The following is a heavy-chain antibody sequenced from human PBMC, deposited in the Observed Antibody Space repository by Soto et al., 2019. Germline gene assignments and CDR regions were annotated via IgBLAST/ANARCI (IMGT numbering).Heavy chain of an antibody. CDR1: AFTFSSYR. J-gene: IGHJ3*02. Sequence: PEGGQRHSCSPAAFTFSSYRMHRVRQAPAKGQEWVAVIWYDGSNKYDADSVEGRFTISRDNSKNTLYLQMNSLRAEDTAVYSCGRDPLIPAGAALAMAAFDIWGEGTMVT. V-gene: IGHV3-33*01. CDR2: IWYDGSNK. CDR3: GRDPLIPAGAALAMAAFDI. D-gene: IGHD2-2*01.